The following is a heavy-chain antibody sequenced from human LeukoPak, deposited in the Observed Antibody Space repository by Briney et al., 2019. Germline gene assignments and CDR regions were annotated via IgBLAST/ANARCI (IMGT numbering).Heavy chain of an antibody. CDR1: GGSISSYY. CDR3: ARDLAAAGTRWFDP. V-gene: IGHV4-59*01. J-gene: IGHJ5*02. CDR2: IYYSGST. D-gene: IGHD6-13*01. Sequence: PSETLSLTCTVSGGSISSYYWSWIRQPPGKGLEWIGYIYYSGSTNYNPSLKSRVTISVDTSKNQFSLKLSSVTAADTAVYYCARDLAAAGTRWFDPWGQGTLVPVSS.